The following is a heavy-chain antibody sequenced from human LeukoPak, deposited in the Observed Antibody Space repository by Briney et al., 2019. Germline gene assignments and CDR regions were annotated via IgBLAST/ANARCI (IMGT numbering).Heavy chain of an antibody. Sequence: GASVKVSCKASGYTFTGYYMHWVRQAPGQGLEWMGWINPNSGGTNYAQKFQGRVTMTRDTSISTVYMELSRLRSDDTAVYYCARVTSSGWSTYYFDYWGQGTLVTVSS. D-gene: IGHD6-19*01. V-gene: IGHV1-2*02. J-gene: IGHJ4*02. CDR3: ARVTSSGWSTYYFDY. CDR2: INPNSGGT. CDR1: GYTFTGYY.